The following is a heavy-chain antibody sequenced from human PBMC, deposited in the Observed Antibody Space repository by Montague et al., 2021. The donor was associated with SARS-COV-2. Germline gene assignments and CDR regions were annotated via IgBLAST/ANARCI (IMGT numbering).Heavy chain of an antibody. V-gene: IGHV4-30-2*05. CDR3: ARVRGITIIVVVIAGAFDI. Sequence: SQTLSLTCTVSGGSISSYSWCWIRQPPWKGLERIGYIYHSGSTYYNSSLSSRVTISVDTFKNQFSLKLSSVTAAATAVYYCARVRGITIIVVVIAGAFDIWGQGTMVTVSS. D-gene: IGHD3-22*01. J-gene: IGHJ3*02. CDR1: GGSISSYS. CDR2: IYHSGST.